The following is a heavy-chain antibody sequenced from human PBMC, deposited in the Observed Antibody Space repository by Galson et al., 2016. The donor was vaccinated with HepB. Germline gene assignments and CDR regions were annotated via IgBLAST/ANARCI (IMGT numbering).Heavy chain of an antibody. D-gene: IGHD6-13*01. CDR2: IYYSGTT. V-gene: IGHV4-59*01. CDR1: GGSFSSFY. J-gene: IGHJ5*02. Sequence: SETLSLTCTVSGGSFSSFYWHWLRQPPGKGLEWIGYIYYSGTTNYNPSLRSRVTVSLDTSKNQFSLKLSSLTAADTAVYHCARGSSWSGHWFDPWGQGTLVSVSS. CDR3: ARGSSWSGHWFDP.